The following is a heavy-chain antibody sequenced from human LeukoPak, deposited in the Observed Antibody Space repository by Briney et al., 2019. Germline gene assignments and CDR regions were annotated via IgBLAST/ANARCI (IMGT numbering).Heavy chain of an antibody. J-gene: IGHJ4*02. Sequence: PSETLSLTCTVSGGSISSYYWSWIRQPPGKGLEWIGYIYYSGSTNYNLSLKSRVTISVDTSKNQFSLKLSSVTAADTAVYYCARDDSGDFDYWGQGTLVTVSS. CDR3: ARDDSGDFDY. CDR2: IYYSGST. D-gene: IGHD6-25*01. CDR1: GGSISSYY. V-gene: IGHV4-59*01.